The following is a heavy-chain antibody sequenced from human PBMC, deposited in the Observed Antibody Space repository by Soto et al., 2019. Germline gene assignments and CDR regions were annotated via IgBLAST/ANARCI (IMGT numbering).Heavy chain of an antibody. J-gene: IGHJ4*02. CDR3: ATDNNWNYYHFEY. D-gene: IGHD1-7*01. CDR2: ISSSGSTI. Sequence: GGSXRLSCSSSVLTCISYEINWFRHAPGKGLEWVSYISSSGSTIYYADSVKGRFTISRENAKNSLYLQMNSLRAEDTAVYYCATDNNWNYYHFEYWGQGTLV. CDR1: VLTCISYE. V-gene: IGHV3-48*03.